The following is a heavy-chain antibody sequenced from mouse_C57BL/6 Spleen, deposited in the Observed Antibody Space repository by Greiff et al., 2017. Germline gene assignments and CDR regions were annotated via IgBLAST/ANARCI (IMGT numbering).Heavy chain of an antibody. CDR1: GFSFNTYA. Sequence: EVMLVESGGGLVQPKGSLKLSCAASGFSFNTYAMNWVRQAPGKGLEWVARIRSKSNNYATYYADSVKDRFTISRDDSESMLYLQMNNLKTEDTAMYYCVRVDGYYLFAYWGQGTLVTVSA. D-gene: IGHD2-3*01. CDR2: IRSKSNNYAT. CDR3: VRVDGYYLFAY. V-gene: IGHV10-1*01. J-gene: IGHJ3*01.